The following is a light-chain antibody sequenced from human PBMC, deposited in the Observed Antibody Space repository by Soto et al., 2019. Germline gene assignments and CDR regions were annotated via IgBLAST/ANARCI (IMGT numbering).Light chain of an antibody. CDR1: QSVSGSY. V-gene: IGKV3D-20*02. Sequence: EIVLTQSPGTLSLSPGERATLSCRASQSVSGSYLAWYQQKPGQAPRLLIYGASSRATGIPDRLRGTGSGTDFTLTISRLEPEDSAVYYCQQRHMWPITFGQGTRLEIK. J-gene: IGKJ5*01. CDR2: GAS. CDR3: QQRHMWPIT.